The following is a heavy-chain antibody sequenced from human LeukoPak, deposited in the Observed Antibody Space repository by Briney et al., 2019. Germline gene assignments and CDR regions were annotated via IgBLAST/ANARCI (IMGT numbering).Heavy chain of an antibody. D-gene: IGHD2-15*01. V-gene: IGHV3-23*01. CDR2: ISKCNT. CDR3: VREAGYCASVCLKSNWFDP. Sequence: GGSLRLSCAASGFPFSNHAMSWVRQPPGKGLEGVAAISKCNTYYADCVRGRFAIARDKSKNVVYLKMNSLRDEDTALYYCVREAGYCASVCLKSNWFDPWGQGTLVTVSS. CDR1: GFPFSNHA. J-gene: IGHJ5*02.